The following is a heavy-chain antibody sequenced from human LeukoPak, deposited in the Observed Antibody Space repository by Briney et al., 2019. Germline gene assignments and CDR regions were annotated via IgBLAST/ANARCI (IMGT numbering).Heavy chain of an antibody. CDR3: ARARVTGTEDFDY. V-gene: IGHV3-33*01. CDR2: IWYDGSNK. Sequence: GGSLRLSCAASGFTFSNYGMHWVRQAPGKGLEWVAVIWYDGSNKYYADSVKGRFTISRDNSKNMLYLQMNSLRAEDTAVYYCARARVTGTEDFDYWGQGTLVTVSS. J-gene: IGHJ4*02. CDR1: GFTFSNYG. D-gene: IGHD1-20*01.